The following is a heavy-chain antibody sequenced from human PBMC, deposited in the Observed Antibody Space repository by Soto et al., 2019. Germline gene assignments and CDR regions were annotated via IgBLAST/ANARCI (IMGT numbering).Heavy chain of an antibody. CDR3: ARAPTVTTHYFDY. Sequence: PSETLSLTCTVSGDSISSSTYYWGWIRQPPGKGLEWIGSMFYSGNTYYNPSLKSRVTLSIDTSKNQFSLKLNPVTAADTAVYYCARAPTVTTHYFDYWGQGTLVTVSS. D-gene: IGHD4-4*01. J-gene: IGHJ4*02. CDR1: GDSISSSTYY. V-gene: IGHV4-39*01. CDR2: MFYSGNT.